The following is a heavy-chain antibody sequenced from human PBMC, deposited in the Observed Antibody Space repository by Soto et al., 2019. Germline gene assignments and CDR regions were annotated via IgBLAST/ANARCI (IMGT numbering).Heavy chain of an antibody. CDR3: ARDRDLRYCSSTSCYVSYYYYYMDV. J-gene: IGHJ6*03. V-gene: IGHV1-3*01. Sequence: ASVKVSCKASGYTFTSYAMHWVRQAPGQRLEWMRWINAGNGNTKYSQKFQGRVTITRDTSASTAYMELSSLRSEDTAVYYCARDRDLRYCSSTSCYVSYYYYYMDVWGKGTTVTVSS. D-gene: IGHD2-2*01. CDR1: GYTFTSYA. CDR2: INAGNGNT.